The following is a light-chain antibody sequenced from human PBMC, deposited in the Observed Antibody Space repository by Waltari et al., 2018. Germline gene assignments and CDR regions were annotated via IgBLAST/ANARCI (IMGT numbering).Light chain of an antibody. CDR1: QGVTKY. J-gene: IGKJ2*01. V-gene: IGKV3-11*01. Sequence: EIVLTQSPAILSLSPGERATLSCRPSQGVTKYLSWYQLKPGRAPRLLIYDASNRATGIPTRFSGSGSGTDFTLTISSLEPDDFAVYFCHLRSNWRYTFGQGTKLEIK. CDR3: HLRSNWRYT. CDR2: DAS.